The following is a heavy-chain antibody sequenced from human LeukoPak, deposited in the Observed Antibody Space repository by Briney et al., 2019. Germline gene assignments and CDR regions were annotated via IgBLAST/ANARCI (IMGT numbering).Heavy chain of an antibody. D-gene: IGHD3-22*01. CDR3: AKDRGDYYDSSGYYSGGFDI. CDR2: ISSSSDYI. V-gene: IGHV3-21*01. J-gene: IGHJ3*02. Sequence: GGSLRLSCAASGFTFSTYSMNWVRQASGKGLEWVSSISSSSDYIHYADSLKGRFTISSDNSKNTLYLQMNSLRAEDTAVYYCAKDRGDYYDSSGYYSGGFDIWGHGTMVTVSS. CDR1: GFTFSTYS.